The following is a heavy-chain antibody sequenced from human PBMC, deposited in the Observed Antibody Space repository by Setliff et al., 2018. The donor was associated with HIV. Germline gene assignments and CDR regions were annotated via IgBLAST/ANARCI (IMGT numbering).Heavy chain of an antibody. D-gene: IGHD1-1*01. CDR2: VYNSGST. Sequence: PSETLSLTCTVSDSGTYYWSWIRQPPGKGLEWIGYVYNSGSTKYNASLKSRVTISVDTSKNHFSLKLRSVTAADTAVYYCAQLGMVDDFDYWGQGTLVTVSS. CDR1: DSGTYY. V-gene: IGHV4-61*03. J-gene: IGHJ4*02. CDR3: AQLGMVDDFDY.